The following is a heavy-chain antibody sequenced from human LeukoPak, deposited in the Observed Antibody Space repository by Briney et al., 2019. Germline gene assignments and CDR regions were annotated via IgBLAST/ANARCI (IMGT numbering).Heavy chain of an antibody. V-gene: IGHV1-8*03. J-gene: IGHJ4*02. D-gene: IGHD3-22*01. Sequence: ASVKVSCKASGYTFTSYDINSVRQATGHGLEWMGWMNPNSGNTGYAQKFQGRVTITGNTSISTAYMELSSLRSEDTAVYYCARGPPYYYDSSGYSIWGQGTLVTVSS. CDR1: GYTFTSYD. CDR3: ARGPPYYYDSSGYSI. CDR2: MNPNSGNT.